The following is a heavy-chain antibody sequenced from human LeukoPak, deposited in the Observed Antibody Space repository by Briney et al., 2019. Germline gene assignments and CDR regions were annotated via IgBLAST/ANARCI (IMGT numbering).Heavy chain of an antibody. V-gene: IGHV3-23*01. CDR2: ISGSGGST. CDR3: AKIQLWSYYFDY. D-gene: IGHD5-18*01. J-gene: IGHJ4*02. Sequence: GGSLRLSCAASGFTFSSYAISWVRQAPGKGLEWVSAISGSGGSTYYADSVKGRFTISRDNSKDTLYLQMNSLRAEDTAVYYCAKIQLWSYYFDYWGQGTLVTVSS. CDR1: GFTFSSYA.